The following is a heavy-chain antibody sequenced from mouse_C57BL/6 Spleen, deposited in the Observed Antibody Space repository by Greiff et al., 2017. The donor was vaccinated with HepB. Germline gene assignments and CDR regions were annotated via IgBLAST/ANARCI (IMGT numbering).Heavy chain of an antibody. J-gene: IGHJ2*01. Sequence: QVQLKQPGAELVKPGASVKLSCKASGYTFTSYWMHWVKQRPGRGLEWIGRIDPNSGGTKYNEKFKSKATLTVDKPSSTAYMQLSSLTSEDSAVYYCASTYGSSYYYFDYWGQGTTLTVSS. CDR1: GYTFTSYW. V-gene: IGHV1-72*01. CDR3: ASTYGSSYYYFDY. D-gene: IGHD1-1*01. CDR2: IDPNSGGT.